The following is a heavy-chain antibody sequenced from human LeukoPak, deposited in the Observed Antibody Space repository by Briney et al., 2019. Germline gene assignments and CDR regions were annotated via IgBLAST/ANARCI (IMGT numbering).Heavy chain of an antibody. CDR1: GGSISSYY. CDR2: IYYSGST. Sequence: SETLSLTCTVSGGSISSYYWSWIRQPPGKGPEWIGYIYYSGSTNYNPSLRSRVTISVDTSKNQFSLKLSSVTAADTAVYYCAARKYSYVNYWGQGTLVTVSS. V-gene: IGHV4-59*01. CDR3: AARKYSYVNY. D-gene: IGHD5-18*01. J-gene: IGHJ4*02.